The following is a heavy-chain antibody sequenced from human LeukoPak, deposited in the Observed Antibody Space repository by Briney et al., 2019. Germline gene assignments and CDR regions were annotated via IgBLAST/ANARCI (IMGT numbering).Heavy chain of an antibody. CDR2: IYYSGST. V-gene: IGHV4-30-4*01. J-gene: IGHJ4*02. Sequence: SQTLSLTCTVSGGSISSGGYYWSWIRQPPGKGLEWIGYIYYSGSTYYNPSLKSRVTISVDTSKNQFSLKLSSVTAADTAVYYCARARIVVVTADYFDYWGQGTLVTVSS. CDR3: ARARIVVVTADYFDY. D-gene: IGHD2-21*02. CDR1: GGSISSGGYY.